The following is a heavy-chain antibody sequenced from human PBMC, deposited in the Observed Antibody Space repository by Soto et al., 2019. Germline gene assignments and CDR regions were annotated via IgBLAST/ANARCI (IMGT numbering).Heavy chain of an antibody. CDR1: GFTLSGYA. Sequence: EVQLAESGGGLAQPGGSLRLSCAASGFTLSGYAMDWVRQAPGKGLEYVSCISSNGVGTYYANSVQGRFTISRDNSKNTVYLQMGSLRPEDMAVYYCARRARPDFYCMAVWGKGTTVTVSS. D-gene: IGHD6-6*01. J-gene: IGHJ6*03. V-gene: IGHV3-64*01. CDR2: ISSNGVGT. CDR3: ARRARPDFYCMAV.